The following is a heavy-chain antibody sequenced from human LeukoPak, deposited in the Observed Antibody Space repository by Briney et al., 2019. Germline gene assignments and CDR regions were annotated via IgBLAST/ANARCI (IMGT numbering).Heavy chain of an antibody. CDR3: ARGYYPPRWYFDL. Sequence: SETLSLTCALYGGSFSSYSWSWTWIRQTPKKGLEWIGEIIEKGNANYNPSLKSRVTIDLDTSKNQFSLKRTSMTAADTAMYYCARGYYPPRWYFDLWGRGTLVTVSS. CDR2: IIEKGNA. V-gene: IGHV4-34*01. J-gene: IGHJ2*01. D-gene: IGHD3-10*01. CDR1: GGSFSSYS.